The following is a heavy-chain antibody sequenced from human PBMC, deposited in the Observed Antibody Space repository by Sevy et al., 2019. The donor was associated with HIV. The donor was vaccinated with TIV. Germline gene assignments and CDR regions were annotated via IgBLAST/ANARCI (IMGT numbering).Heavy chain of an antibody. D-gene: IGHD4-17*01. CDR3: ARPRANYVDHYFFYALDV. CDR1: GFAFTNYYA. CDR2: ISYDGSDM. J-gene: IGHJ6*02. V-gene: IGHV3-30-3*01. Sequence: GGSLRLSCAASGFAFTNYYAMHWVRQAPGKGLEWVSLISYDGSDMYYADSVKGRFTISRDNFKNTLYLQMNSLTTEDTAVYHCARPRANYVDHYFFYALDVWGQGTTVTVSS.